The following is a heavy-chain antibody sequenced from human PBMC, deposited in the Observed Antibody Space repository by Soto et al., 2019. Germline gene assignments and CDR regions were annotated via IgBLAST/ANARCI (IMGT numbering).Heavy chain of an antibody. J-gene: IGHJ6*02. CDR3: VAGDHYYAMCV. CDR1: GITISNYF. CDR2: ISYDGSNK. Sequence: QVQLVESVGGVVQPGRSLRVSCAASGITISNYFMYWVRQAPGKGLEWVAAISYDGSNKHYSDSLKGRFTISRDNSKNTLFLQMNSLRAEATAVYYCVAGDHYYAMCVWGQGTTVAVSS. D-gene: IGHD3-10*01. V-gene: IGHV3-30-3*01.